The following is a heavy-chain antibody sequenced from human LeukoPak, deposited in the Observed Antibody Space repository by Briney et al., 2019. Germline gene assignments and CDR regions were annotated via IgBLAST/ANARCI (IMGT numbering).Heavy chain of an antibody. CDR2: IYYSGST. J-gene: IGHJ4*02. V-gene: IGHV4-59*12. CDR3: ARRVVAGTGTFDY. D-gene: IGHD6-19*01. CDR1: GGSISSYY. Sequence: SETLSLTCTVSGGSISSYYWSWIRQPPGKGLEWIGYIYYSGSTNYNPSLKSRVTISVDTSKNQFSLKLSSVTAADTAVYYCARRVVAGTGTFDYWGQGTPVTVSS.